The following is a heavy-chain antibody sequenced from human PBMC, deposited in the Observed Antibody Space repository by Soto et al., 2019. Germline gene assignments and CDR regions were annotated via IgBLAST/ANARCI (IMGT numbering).Heavy chain of an antibody. CDR2: ISAYSGKT. CDR1: GYTFTTYG. J-gene: IGHJ4*02. V-gene: IGHV1-18*01. D-gene: IGHD3-16*01. CDR3: ASDPYLGDHQY. Sequence: QVQLVRSGGAVKKPGASVKVSCRTSGYTFTTYGISWVRQAPGQGLEWVGWISAYSGKTHYAQKFQGKVTITTDTSTTTGYLELRLRRSDDTAVYYCASDPYLGDHQYWGQGTLVTLSS.